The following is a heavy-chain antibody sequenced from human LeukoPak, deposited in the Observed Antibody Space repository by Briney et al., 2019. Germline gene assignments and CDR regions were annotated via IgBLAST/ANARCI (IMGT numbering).Heavy chain of an antibody. Sequence: ASVKVSCKASGYTFSNNDINWVRQATGQGLEWMGWMNPISGNTGFAQKFQGRVTITRITSISTAYMEMSSLRSGDTAVYYSVRGAKCSGADCDSTKEYVYYFDYWGQGTLVTVSS. D-gene: IGHD6-25*01. V-gene: IGHV1-8*03. CDR1: GYTFSNND. J-gene: IGHJ4*02. CDR3: VRGAKCSGADCDSTKEYVYYFDY. CDR2: MNPISGNT.